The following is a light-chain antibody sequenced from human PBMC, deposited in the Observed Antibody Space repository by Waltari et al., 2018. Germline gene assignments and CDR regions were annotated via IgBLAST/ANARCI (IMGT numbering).Light chain of an antibody. J-gene: IGKJ1*01. CDR3: QHYVSLPVT. Sequence: EMVLTQSPGPLSLSPGERATLACRASQSVSRALAWYQQNPGQAPRLLIYGASNRATGIPDRFSGSGSGTDFSLIISRLESEDFAVYYCQHYVSLPVTFGQGTKVEIK. CDR1: QSVSRA. V-gene: IGKV3-20*01. CDR2: GAS.